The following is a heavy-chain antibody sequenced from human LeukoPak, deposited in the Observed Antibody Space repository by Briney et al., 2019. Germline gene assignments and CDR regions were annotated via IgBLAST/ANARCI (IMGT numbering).Heavy chain of an antibody. J-gene: IGHJ4*02. Sequence: SETLSLTCTVSGGSISSYYWSWIRQPPGKGLEWIGYIYYSGNTNYNPSLKSRAIISADTSKNQFSLKLNSVTAADTAVYYCARGVSYGEFDYWGQGTLVTVSS. CDR1: GGSISSYY. D-gene: IGHD3-10*01. V-gene: IGHV4-59*01. CDR2: IYYSGNT. CDR3: ARGVSYGEFDY.